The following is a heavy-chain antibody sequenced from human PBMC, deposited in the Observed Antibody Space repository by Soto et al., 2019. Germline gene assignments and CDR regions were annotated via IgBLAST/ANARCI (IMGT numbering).Heavy chain of an antibody. CDR2: IYYSGST. V-gene: IGHV4-31*11. J-gene: IGHJ4*02. Sequence: QVQLQESGPGLVKPSQTLSLTCAVSGASINSGGYSWNWIRQNPGKGLEWIGYIYYSGSTSYKSPLKSRLTISVDTSKNQRSRTLSSVTAADTAVYYCRGNYYHGTTSIDYSGQGTLVTDSS. CDR3: RGNYYHGTTSIDY. D-gene: IGHD3-10*01. CDR1: GASINSGGYS.